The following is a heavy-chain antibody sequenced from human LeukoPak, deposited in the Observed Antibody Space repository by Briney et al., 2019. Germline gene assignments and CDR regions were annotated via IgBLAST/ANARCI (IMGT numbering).Heavy chain of an antibody. CDR1: GYTFTSYD. J-gene: IGHJ4*02. Sequence: ASVKVSCKASGYTFTSYDINWVRQATGQGLEWMGWMNPNSGSTGYAQKFQGRVTMTRNTSISTAYMELSSLRSEDTAVYYCARGGYGDYQNGFDYWGQGTLVTVSS. CDR2: MNPNSGST. CDR3: ARGGYGDYQNGFDY. V-gene: IGHV1-8*01. D-gene: IGHD4-17*01.